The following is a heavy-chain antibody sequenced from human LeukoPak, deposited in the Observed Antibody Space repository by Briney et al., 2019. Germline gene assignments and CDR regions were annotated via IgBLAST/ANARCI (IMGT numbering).Heavy chain of an antibody. CDR1: GYTFTSYG. J-gene: IGHJ4*02. CDR2: ISAYNGNT. D-gene: IGHD6-19*01. CDR3: ARDSSGWPEDY. Sequence: GASVKVSCKASGYTFTSYGISWERQAPGQGLEWMGWISAYNGNTNYAQKLQGRVTMTADTSTSTAYMELRSLRSDDTAVYYCARDSSGWPEDYWGQGTLVTVSS. V-gene: IGHV1-18*01.